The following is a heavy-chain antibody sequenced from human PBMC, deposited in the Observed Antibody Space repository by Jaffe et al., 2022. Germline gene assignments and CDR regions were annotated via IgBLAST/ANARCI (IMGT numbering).Heavy chain of an antibody. CDR3: ARHKPLARLRVLRFLEYGYYYMDV. Sequence: QLQLQESGPGLVKPSETLSLTCTVSGGSISSSSYYWGWIRQPPGKGLEWIGSIYYSGSTYYNPSLKSRVTISVDTSKNQFSLKLSSVTAADTAVYYCARHKPLARLRVLRFLEYGYYYMDVWGKGTTVTVSS. CDR2: IYYSGST. D-gene: IGHD3-3*01. CDR1: GGSISSSSYY. V-gene: IGHV4-39*01. J-gene: IGHJ6*03.